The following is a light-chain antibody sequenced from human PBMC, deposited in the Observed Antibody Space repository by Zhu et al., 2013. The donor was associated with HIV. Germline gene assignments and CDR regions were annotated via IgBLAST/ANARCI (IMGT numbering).Light chain of an antibody. V-gene: IGKV4-1*01. J-gene: IGKJ4*01. CDR3: QQYYTTPLT. CDR2: WAS. CDR1: QSVLYSSNNKNY. Sequence: DIVMTQSPDSLAVSLGERATINCKSSQSVLYSSNNKNYLAWYQQKPGQAPKVLIYWASARESGVPDRFSGSGSGTDFTLTISSLQPEDVALYYCQQYYTTPLTFGGGT.